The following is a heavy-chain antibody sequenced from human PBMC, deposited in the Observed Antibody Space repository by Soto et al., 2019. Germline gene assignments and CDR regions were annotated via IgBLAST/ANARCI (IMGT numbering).Heavy chain of an antibody. Sequence: PGGSLRLSCAASGFTFSSYIMNWVRQAPGKGLEWVAYISISSSNRYYADSVNGRFTISRDNSKNSLYLQMNSLRDEDTAVYYCARDSRIPLACDYYYYGMDVWGQGTTVTVSS. J-gene: IGHJ6*02. CDR3: ARDSRIPLACDYYYYGMDV. CDR2: ISISSSNR. D-gene: IGHD6-19*01. V-gene: IGHV3-48*02. CDR1: GFTFSSYI.